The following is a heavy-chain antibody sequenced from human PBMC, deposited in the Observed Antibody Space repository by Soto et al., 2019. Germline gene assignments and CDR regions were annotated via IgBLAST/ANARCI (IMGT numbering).Heavy chain of an antibody. D-gene: IGHD3-3*01. CDR1: GGTFSSYA. CDR3: ARDGRSYDFWSGYFVHYYGMDV. Sequence: SVKVSCKASGGTFSSYAISWVRQAPGQGLEWMGGIIPIFGTANYAQKFQGRVTITADKSTSTAYMELNSLRSEDTAVYYCARDGRSYDFWSGYFVHYYGMDVWGQGTTVTVSS. J-gene: IGHJ6*02. V-gene: IGHV1-69*06. CDR2: IIPIFGTA.